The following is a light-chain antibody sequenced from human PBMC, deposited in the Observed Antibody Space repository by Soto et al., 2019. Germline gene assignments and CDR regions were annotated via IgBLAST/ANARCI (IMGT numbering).Light chain of an antibody. Sequence: QSVLTQPASVSGSPGQSITISCTGTSSDVGGYNYVSWYQQHPGKAPKLMIYDVSNRPSGVSNRFSGSKSGNTASLTISGLQAEDEADYYCSSYTSSSTRVFGTGTKHRP. V-gene: IGLV2-14*01. CDR2: DVS. CDR1: SSDVGGYNY. J-gene: IGLJ1*01. CDR3: SSYTSSSTRV.